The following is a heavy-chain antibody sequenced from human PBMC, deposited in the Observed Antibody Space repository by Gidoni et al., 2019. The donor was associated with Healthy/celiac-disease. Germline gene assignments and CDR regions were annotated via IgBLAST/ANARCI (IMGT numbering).Heavy chain of an antibody. CDR3: GNTMI. CDR2: ITHSGST. CDR1: GGSFSGYY. J-gene: IGHJ4*02. Sequence: QLRLQQWGPGLLNPSETLSPPCAVYGGSFSGYYWSWFRQPPGTGLEWIGEITHSGSTNYNPSLKSRVTISVDTSKNQFSLKLSSVTAADTAVYYCGNTMIRAQGTLVTVSS. D-gene: IGHD3-22*01. V-gene: IGHV4-34*01.